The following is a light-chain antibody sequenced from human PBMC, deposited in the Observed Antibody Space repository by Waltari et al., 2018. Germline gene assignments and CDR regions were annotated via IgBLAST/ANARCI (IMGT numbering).Light chain of an antibody. V-gene: IGKV1-39*01. Sequence: DIQMTQSPPSLSASVGDRVTITCRASQSIGSYLSWYQQKPGKAPKLLIYAASSLQSGGPSRFSGSGSGTDFTLTVSSLQPEDFAIYYCQQTYSTPWTFGQGTKVEIK. CDR1: QSIGSY. CDR3: QQTYSTPWT. J-gene: IGKJ1*01. CDR2: AAS.